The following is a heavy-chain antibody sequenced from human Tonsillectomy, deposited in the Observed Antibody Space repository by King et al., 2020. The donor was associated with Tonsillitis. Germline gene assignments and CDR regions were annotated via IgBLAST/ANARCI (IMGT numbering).Heavy chain of an antibody. D-gene: IGHD5-18*01. CDR2: ISYAVFCM. CDR1: GFTFSSSA. Sequence: VQLVESGGGVVQPGRSLTLSCAASGFTFSSSAMHWVRQAPGKGLEWVAVISYAVFCMKYKDSVKGRFTISRDNSKNTRYLQLNSLRVEDTAVYYCARGVVGGYSDGSYYHGMDVWGQGTPVTVSS. J-gene: IGHJ6*02. V-gene: IGHV3-30-3*01. CDR3: ARGVVGGYSDGSYYHGMDV.